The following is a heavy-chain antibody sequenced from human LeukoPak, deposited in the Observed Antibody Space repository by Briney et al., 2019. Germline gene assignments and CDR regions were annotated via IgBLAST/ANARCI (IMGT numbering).Heavy chain of an antibody. CDR2: IYYSGST. CDR3: AREVHRAFDI. V-gene: IGHV4-39*07. CDR1: GGSISSSSYY. J-gene: IGHJ3*02. Sequence: PSETLSLTCTVSGGSISSSSYYWGWIRQPPGKGLEWIGSIYYSGSTYYNPSLESRVTISVDTSKNQFSLKLSSVTAADTAVYYCAREVHRAFDIWGQGTMVTVSS.